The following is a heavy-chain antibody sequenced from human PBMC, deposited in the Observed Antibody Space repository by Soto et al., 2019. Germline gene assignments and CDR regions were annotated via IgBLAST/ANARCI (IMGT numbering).Heavy chain of an antibody. CDR3: AKRTINYYGSGAYGMDV. J-gene: IGHJ6*02. D-gene: IGHD3-10*01. CDR2: ISGSGGST. CDR1: GFTFSSYA. V-gene: IGHV3-23*01. Sequence: GSLRLSCAASGFTFSSYAMSWVRQAPGKGLEWVSAISGSGGSTYYADSVKGRFTISRDNSKNTLYLQMNSLRAEDTAVYYCAKRTINYYGSGAYGMDVWGQGTTVTVSS.